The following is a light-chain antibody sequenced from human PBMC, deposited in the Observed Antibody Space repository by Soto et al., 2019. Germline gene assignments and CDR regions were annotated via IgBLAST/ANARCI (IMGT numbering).Light chain of an antibody. CDR2: KPS. J-gene: IGKJ1*01. CDR3: QPYANYPRT. V-gene: IGKV1-5*03. Sequence: DIQMTQSPSTLSASVGDRVTITCRASQSISSWLAWYQQKPGKAPNLLIYKPSSLESGVPSRFSGSGSGAEFTITVSSLEPDDFATYYCQPYANYPRTFGQGTRVEI. CDR1: QSISSW.